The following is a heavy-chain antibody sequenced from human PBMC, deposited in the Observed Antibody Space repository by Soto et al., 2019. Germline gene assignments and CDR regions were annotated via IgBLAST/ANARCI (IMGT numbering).Heavy chain of an antibody. Sequence: QVQLVESGGGVVQPGRSLRLSCAASGFIFLSNGMHWVRQAPGKGLEWVAVLSYDGITQYYPDSVKGRFTISRDTSKNTLDLQMNSLMIEDTGMYYCAKEILEYGDSEYCGQGTLVTVSS. D-gene: IGHD4-17*01. V-gene: IGHV3-30*18. J-gene: IGHJ4*02. CDR3: AKEILEYGDSEY. CDR1: GFIFLSNG. CDR2: LSYDGITQ.